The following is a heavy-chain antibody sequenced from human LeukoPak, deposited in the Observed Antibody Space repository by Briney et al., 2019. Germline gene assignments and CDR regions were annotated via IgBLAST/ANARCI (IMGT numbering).Heavy chain of an antibody. D-gene: IGHD6-13*01. CDR2: ISWNSGNI. J-gene: IGHJ5*02. CDR3: VKGATSSWYDWFDP. V-gene: IGHV3-9*01. Sequence: PGRSLRLSCAASGFTFDDYAMHWVRQAPGRGLEGVSGISWNSGNIVYADSVKGRFTISRDNAKNSLYLQMNSLRPEDTAFYYCVKGATSSWYDWFDPWGQGTLVTVSS. CDR1: GFTFDDYA.